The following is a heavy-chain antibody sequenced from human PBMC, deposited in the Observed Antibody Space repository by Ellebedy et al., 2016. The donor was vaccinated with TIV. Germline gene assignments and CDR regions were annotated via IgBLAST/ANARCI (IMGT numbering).Heavy chain of an antibody. V-gene: IGHV4-34*01. CDR1: NGSFSGYY. CDR3: ARGSSGGWNFPRY. J-gene: IGHJ4*02. Sequence: SETLSLTYGVFNGSFSGYYWSWIRQSPTKGLEWIGEINLGGRTNYNPSLKSRVIISIDTSKNQFSLRMNSVTAADTAVYYCARGSSGGWNFPRYWGQGLPVTVSS. D-gene: IGHD1-7*01. CDR2: INLGGRT.